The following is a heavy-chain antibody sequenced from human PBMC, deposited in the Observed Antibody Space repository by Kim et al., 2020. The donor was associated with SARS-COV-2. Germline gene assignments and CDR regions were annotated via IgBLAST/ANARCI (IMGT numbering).Heavy chain of an antibody. Sequence: SVKLSCKASGGTFSRYVISWVRQAPGQGLEWMGGIIPIFGTANYAQKFQGRVTISADESTSTAYMELSGLRSEDTAVYYCATDGGCSGGSCSFIFDYWGQGTLVTVSS. D-gene: IGHD2-15*01. CDR1: GGTFSRYV. CDR3: ATDGGCSGGSCSFIFDY. J-gene: IGHJ4*02. CDR2: IIPIFGTA. V-gene: IGHV1-69*13.